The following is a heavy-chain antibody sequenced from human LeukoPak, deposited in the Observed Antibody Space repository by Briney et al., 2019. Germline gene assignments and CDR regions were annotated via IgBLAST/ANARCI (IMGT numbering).Heavy chain of an antibody. D-gene: IGHD2-15*01. Sequence: GGSLRLSCAASGFTFDDYAMHWVRQAPGKGLEWVSGISWNSGSIGYADSVKGRFTISRDNAKNSLYLQMNSLRAEDTALYYCAKAHCSGGSCYSGLAEYFQHWGQGTLVTVSS. CDR3: AKAHCSGGSCYSGLAEYFQH. CDR2: ISWNSGSI. CDR1: GFTFDDYA. J-gene: IGHJ1*01. V-gene: IGHV3-9*01.